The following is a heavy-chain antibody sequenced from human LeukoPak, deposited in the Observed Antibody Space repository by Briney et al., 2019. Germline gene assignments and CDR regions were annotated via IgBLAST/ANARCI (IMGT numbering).Heavy chain of an antibody. CDR1: GGSFSGYY. V-gene: IGHV4-34*01. J-gene: IGHJ5*02. Sequence: SETLSLTCAVYGGSFSGYYWSWIRQPPGKGLEWIGEISHSGSTNYNPSLKSRLTISVDTSKNQVSLKLSSVTAADTAVYYCAREFYYYDSSGDNWFDPWGQGTLVTVSS. CDR3: AREFYYYDSSGDNWFDP. CDR2: ISHSGST. D-gene: IGHD3-22*01.